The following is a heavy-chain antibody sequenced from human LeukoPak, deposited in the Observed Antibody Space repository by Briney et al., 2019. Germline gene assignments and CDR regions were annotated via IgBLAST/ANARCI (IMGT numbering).Heavy chain of an antibody. J-gene: IGHJ4*02. CDR2: IKSKTDGGTT. CDR3: TTGMVGAIPR. D-gene: IGHD1-26*01. V-gene: IGHV3-15*01. CDR1: GFTFSSYG. Sequence: GGSLRLSCAASGFTFSSYGMHWVRQAPGKGLEWVGRIKSKTDGGTTDYAAPVKGRFTISRDDSKNTLYLQMNSLKTEDTAVYYCTTGMVGAIPRWGQGTLVTVSS.